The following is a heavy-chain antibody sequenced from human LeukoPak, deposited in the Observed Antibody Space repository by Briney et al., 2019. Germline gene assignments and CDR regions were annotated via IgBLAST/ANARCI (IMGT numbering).Heavy chain of an antibody. Sequence: SETLSLTCTVSGGSISSYYWIWIRQPPGKGLEWIGYIYYTGSTNYNPSLKSRVSVDTSKNQFSLKLSSVTAADTAVYYCARGNSGSYYGFDYWGQGTLVTVSS. CDR2: IYYTGST. V-gene: IGHV4-59*01. CDR1: GGSISSYY. D-gene: IGHD1-26*01. J-gene: IGHJ4*02. CDR3: ARGNSGSYYGFDY.